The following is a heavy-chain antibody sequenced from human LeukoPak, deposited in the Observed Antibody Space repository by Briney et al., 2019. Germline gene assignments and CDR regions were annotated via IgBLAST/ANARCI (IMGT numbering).Heavy chain of an antibody. CDR2: ISYSGST. CDR1: GGSISSYF. Sequence: ASETLSLTCTVSGGSISSYFWSWIRQPPGKGLEWIGYISYSGSTNYNPSLKSRVTISVDTSKSQFSLKLSSVTAADTAVYYCARLSRGIVGATDYWGQGTLVTVSS. V-gene: IGHV4-59*12. J-gene: IGHJ4*02. D-gene: IGHD1-26*01. CDR3: ARLSRGIVGATDY.